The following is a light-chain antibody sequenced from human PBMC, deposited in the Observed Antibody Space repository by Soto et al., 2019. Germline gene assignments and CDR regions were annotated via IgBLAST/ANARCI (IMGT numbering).Light chain of an antibody. CDR2: DAS. CDR3: QQYNSFPWT. CDR1: QSISSW. V-gene: IGKV1-5*01. J-gene: IGKJ1*01. Sequence: DIQMTQSPSTLSASVGDRVTVTCRASQSISSWLAWYQQKAGEAPNVLIYDASSLESGVPTTFSGSGSGTDFTLIISRLQPDDFATYYCQQYNSFPWTFGQGTKV.